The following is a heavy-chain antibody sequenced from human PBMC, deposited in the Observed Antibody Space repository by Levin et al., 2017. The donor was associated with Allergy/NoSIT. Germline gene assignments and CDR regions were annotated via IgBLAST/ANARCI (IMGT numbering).Heavy chain of an antibody. CDR1: CGSFSDYY. CDR2: INYSGST. V-gene: IGHV4-34*09. Sequence: SQTLSLTCAVYCGSFSDYYWSWIRQHPGKGLEWIGYINYSGSTYYNPSLKSRVTISVDTSKNQFSLKLNSVTAADTAVYYCARDGGFCTNGVCPPYYYYPIDVWGQGTTVTVSS. J-gene: IGHJ6*02. CDR3: ARDGGFCTNGVCPPYYYYPIDV. D-gene: IGHD2-8*01.